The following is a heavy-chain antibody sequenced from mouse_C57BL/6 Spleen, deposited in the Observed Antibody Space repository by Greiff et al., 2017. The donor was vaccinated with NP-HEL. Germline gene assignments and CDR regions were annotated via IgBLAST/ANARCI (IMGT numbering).Heavy chain of an antibody. Sequence: DVKLVESGGGLVKPGGSLKLSCAASGFTFSDYGMHWVRQAPEKGLEWVAYISSGSSTIYYADTVKGRFTISRDNAKNTLFLQMTSLRSEDTAMYYCARGLYGRGDYWYFDVWGTGTTVTVSS. CDR1: GFTFSDYG. CDR2: ISSGSSTI. CDR3: ARGLYGRGDYWYFDV. D-gene: IGHD1-1*01. J-gene: IGHJ1*03. V-gene: IGHV5-17*01.